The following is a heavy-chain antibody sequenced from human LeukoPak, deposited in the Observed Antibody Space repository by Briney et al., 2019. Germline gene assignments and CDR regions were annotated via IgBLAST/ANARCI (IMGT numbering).Heavy chain of an antibody. D-gene: IGHD2-2*01. V-gene: IGHV3-30*02. CDR2: IRYDGSNK. CDR3: AKLTGSYCSSTSCSDY. CDR1: GFTFSSYG. Sequence: VGSLRLSCAASGFTFSSYGMHWVRQAPGKGLEWVAFIRYDGSNKYYADSVKGRFTISRDNSKNTLYLQMNSLTAEDTAVYYCAKLTGSYCSSTSCSDYCGQGTLVTVSS. J-gene: IGHJ4*02.